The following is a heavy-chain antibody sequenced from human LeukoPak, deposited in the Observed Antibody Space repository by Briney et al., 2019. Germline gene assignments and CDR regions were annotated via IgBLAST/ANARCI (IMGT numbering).Heavy chain of an antibody. CDR3: ARDLRDYSGAKDY. Sequence: GGSLRLSCAASGFTFSSYSMNWVRQAPGKGLEWVSSISSSSSYIYYADSVKGRFTISRDNAKNSLYLQMNSLRAEDTAVYYCARDLRDYSGAKDYWGQGTLVTVSS. V-gene: IGHV3-21*01. D-gene: IGHD1-26*01. CDR2: ISSSSSYI. CDR1: GFTFSSYS. J-gene: IGHJ4*02.